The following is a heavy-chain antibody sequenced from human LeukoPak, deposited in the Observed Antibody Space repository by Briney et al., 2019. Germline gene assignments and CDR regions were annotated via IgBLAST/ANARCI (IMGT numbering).Heavy chain of an antibody. J-gene: IGHJ4*02. D-gene: IGHD2-21*02. CDR2: IKQDGSEK. CDR3: ARERIKTAVGDY. V-gene: IGHV3-7*01. Sequence: PGGSLRLSCVASGFTFSNYWMTWVRQAPGKGLEWVANIKQDGSEKYFVDSVKGRFTISRDNAKNSLFLQMNSLRVEDTAVYYCARERIKTAVGDYWGQGTLVTVPS. CDR1: GFTFSNYW.